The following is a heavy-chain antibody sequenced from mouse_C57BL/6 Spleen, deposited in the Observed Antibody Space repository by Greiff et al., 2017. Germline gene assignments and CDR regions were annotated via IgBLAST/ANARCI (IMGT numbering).Heavy chain of an antibody. CDR1: GYSFTSYY. J-gene: IGHJ4*01. D-gene: IGHD2-5*01. CDR2: IYPGSGNT. V-gene: IGHV1-66*01. Sequence: QVQLQQSGPELVKPGASVKISCKASGYSFTSYYIHWVKQRPGQGLEWIGWIYPGSGNTKYNEKFKGKATLTADTSSSTAYMQLSSLTSEDSAVYYCARCPYYSNYYAMDYWGQGTSVTVSS. CDR3: ARCPYYSNYYAMDY.